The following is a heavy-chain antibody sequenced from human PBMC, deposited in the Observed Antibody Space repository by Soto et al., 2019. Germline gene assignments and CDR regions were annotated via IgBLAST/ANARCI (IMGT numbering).Heavy chain of an antibody. J-gene: IGHJ4*02. V-gene: IGHV3-23*01. CDR2: SSATGAGT. CDR3: AKDRRAGGNYGFYSDF. Sequence: GGSLRLSCAASGFTFSSYGMTWVRQAPGKGLEWVSFSSATGAGTYYADSVKGRFTISRDNSKNTLYLQMTSLRADDTAVYYCAKDRRAGGNYGFYSDFWGQGALVTVTS. D-gene: IGHD1-7*01. CDR1: GFTFSSYG.